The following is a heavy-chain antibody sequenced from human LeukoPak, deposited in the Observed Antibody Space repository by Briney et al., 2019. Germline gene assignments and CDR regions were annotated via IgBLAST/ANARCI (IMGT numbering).Heavy chain of an antibody. CDR1: GFIFSSYA. V-gene: IGHV3-30*04. D-gene: IGHD3-22*01. CDR2: ISYDGSNK. CDR3: ATHYYDSSGYYSPDY. J-gene: IGHJ4*02. Sequence: GSLRLSCAASGFIFSSYAMHWVRQAPGKGLEWVAVISYDGSNKYYIDSVKGRFTISRDNSQNTLYLQMNSLRAEDTAVYYCATHYYDSSGYYSPDYWGQGTLVTVSS.